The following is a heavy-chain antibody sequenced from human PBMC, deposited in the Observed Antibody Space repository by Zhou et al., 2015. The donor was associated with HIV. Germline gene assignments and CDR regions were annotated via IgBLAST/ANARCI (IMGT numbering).Heavy chain of an antibody. CDR1: GYTFTGYY. J-gene: IGHJ3*02. CDR2: INPNSGGT. Sequence: QVQLVQSGAEVKKPGSSVKVSCKASGYTFTGYYMHWVRQAPGQGLEWMGWINPNSGGTNYAQKFQGRVTMTRDTSISTAYMELSRLRSDDTAVYYCARDIVYWNDALLPHDAFDIWGQGTMVTVSS. V-gene: IGHV1-2*02. CDR3: ARDIVYWNDALLPHDAFDI. D-gene: IGHD1-1*01.